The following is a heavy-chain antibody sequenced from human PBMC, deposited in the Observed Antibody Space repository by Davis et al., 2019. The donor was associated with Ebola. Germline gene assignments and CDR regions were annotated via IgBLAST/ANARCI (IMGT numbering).Heavy chain of an antibody. J-gene: IGHJ6*02. CDR1: GGSISGYY. D-gene: IGHD6-13*01. Sequence: SETLSLTCTVSGGSISGYYWSWIRQPPGKGLEWIGEINHSGSTYYNPSLKSRVTISVDTSKNQVSLKLSSVTAADTAVYYCARYPGMAAAGTGYYYGMDVWGQGTTVTVSS. V-gene: IGHV4-34*01. CDR3: ARYPGMAAAGTGYYYGMDV. CDR2: INHSGST.